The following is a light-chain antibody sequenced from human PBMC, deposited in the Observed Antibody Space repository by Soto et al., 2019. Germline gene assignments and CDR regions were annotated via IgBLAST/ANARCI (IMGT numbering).Light chain of an antibody. CDR1: QSVSSY. J-gene: IGKJ2*02. CDR2: DAS. CDR3: QQRSNWPQWT. Sequence: EIVLTQSPATLSLSPGERATLSCRASQSVSSYLAWYQQKPGQAPRLLLYDASNRATGIPARFSGSGSGTDFTLTISSLEPEDFAVYYCQQRSNWPQWTFGQGTKLEIK. V-gene: IGKV3-11*01.